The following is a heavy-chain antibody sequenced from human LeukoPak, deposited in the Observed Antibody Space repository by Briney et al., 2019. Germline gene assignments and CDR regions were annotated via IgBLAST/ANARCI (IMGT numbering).Heavy chain of an antibody. D-gene: IGHD2-2*01. J-gene: IGHJ4*02. V-gene: IGHV3-64D*09. CDR3: VKDRSTSTTCLRDF. CDR2: ISSNGGST. CDR1: GFSLSSYA. Sequence: GGSLLLSCSASGFSLSSYARNWFRQAPGKGLEYVSAISSNGGSTYYADSVKGRFTISRDDSKNTLYLQMSSLRAEDTAVYYCVKDRSTSTTCLRDFWGRSTVVTVSS.